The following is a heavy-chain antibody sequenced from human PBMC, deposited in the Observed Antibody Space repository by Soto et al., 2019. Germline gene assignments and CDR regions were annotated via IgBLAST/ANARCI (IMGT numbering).Heavy chain of an antibody. CDR2: ISGSGGST. J-gene: IGHJ6*02. CDR3: AKRPAAIRGSYYYYGMDV. CDR1: GFTFSSYA. Sequence: GGSLRLSCAASGFTFSSYAMSWVRQAPGKGLEWVSAISGSGGSTYYADSVKGRFTISRDNSKNTLYLQMNSLRAEDTAVYYCAKRPAAIRGSYYYYGMDVWGQGTTVTVS. D-gene: IGHD2-2*02. V-gene: IGHV3-23*01.